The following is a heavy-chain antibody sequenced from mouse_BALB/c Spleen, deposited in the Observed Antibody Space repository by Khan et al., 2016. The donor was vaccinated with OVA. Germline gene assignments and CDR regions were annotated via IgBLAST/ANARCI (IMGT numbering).Heavy chain of an antibody. V-gene: IGHV3-2*02. CDR1: GYSITSEFA. CDR3: ARKDYYDYDPFAY. J-gene: IGHJ3*01. Sequence: EVQLVESGPGLVKPSQSLSLTCTVTGYSITSEFAWNWIRQFPGNKLEWMGYISYSGNTRYNPSLKSLISITRDTSRNQFFLQLNSVTTEDTATYYCARKDYYDYDPFAYWGQGTLVTVSA. D-gene: IGHD2-4*01. CDR2: ISYSGNT.